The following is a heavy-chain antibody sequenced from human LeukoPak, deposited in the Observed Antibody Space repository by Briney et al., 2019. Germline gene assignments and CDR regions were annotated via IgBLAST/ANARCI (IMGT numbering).Heavy chain of an antibody. V-gene: IGHV3-11*04. CDR1: GFTFSGYW. CDR3: AELGITMIGGV. Sequence: GGSLRLSCAASGFTFSGYWMTWVRQAPGKGLEWVSYISSSGTTIFYADSVKGRFTISRDNAKNSLYLQMNSLRAEDTAVYYCAELGITMIGGVWGKGTTVTISS. D-gene: IGHD3-10*02. CDR2: ISSSGTTI. J-gene: IGHJ6*04.